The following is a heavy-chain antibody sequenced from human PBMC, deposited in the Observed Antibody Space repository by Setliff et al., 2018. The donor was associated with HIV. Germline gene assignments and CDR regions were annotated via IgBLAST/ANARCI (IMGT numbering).Heavy chain of an antibody. CDR2: INPYSGGT. V-gene: IGHV1-2*04. D-gene: IGHD3-10*01. CDR3: VREVRAAYKGPLWFGQSDPRPDTFDI. Sequence: GASVKVSCKASGYTFTAYYIHWVRQAPGQGLEWMGWINPYSGGTNYAQNFQGWVTMTRDTPITTAYMELSRLTSDDTALYFCVREVRAAYKGPLWFGQSDPRPDTFDIWGQGTMVTVSS. CDR1: GYTFTAYY. J-gene: IGHJ3*02.